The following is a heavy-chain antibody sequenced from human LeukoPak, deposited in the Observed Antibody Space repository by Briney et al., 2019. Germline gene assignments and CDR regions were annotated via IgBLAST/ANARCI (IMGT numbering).Heavy chain of an antibody. D-gene: IGHD2-15*01. J-gene: IGHJ4*02. CDR3: AKLCSGGSCYWNY. Sequence: QPGGSLRLSCAAAGFTFSSYAMSWVRQAPGKGLEWVSHISASGRTTDYADSVKGRFTISRDNSKNTVYLRMNSLRAEDTAVYYCAKLCSGGSCYWNYWGQGTLVTVSS. CDR2: ISASGRTT. CDR1: GFTFSSYA. V-gene: IGHV3-23*01.